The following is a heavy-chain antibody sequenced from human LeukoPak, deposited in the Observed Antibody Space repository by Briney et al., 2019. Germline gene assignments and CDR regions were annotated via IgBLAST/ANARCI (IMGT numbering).Heavy chain of an antibody. V-gene: IGHV3-9*01. CDR3: AKGGIAVTGTSFDY. D-gene: IGHD6-19*01. CDR1: GFTFDDYA. Sequence: GRSLRLSCAASGFTFDDYAMHWVRQAPGKGLEWVSGISWNSGSIGYADSVKGRFTISRDNAMNSVYLQMNSLRAEDTALYYCAKGGIAVTGTSFDYWGQGTLVTVSS. CDR2: ISWNSGSI. J-gene: IGHJ4*02.